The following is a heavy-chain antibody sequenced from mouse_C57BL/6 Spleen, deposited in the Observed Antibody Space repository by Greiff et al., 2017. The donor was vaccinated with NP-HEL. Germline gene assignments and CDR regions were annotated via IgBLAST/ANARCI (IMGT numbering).Heavy chain of an antibody. CDR1: GYTFTSYW. CDR3: ARKYGPFYAMDY. Sequence: QVQLQQPGAELVKPGASVKMSCKASGYTFTSYWITWVKQRPGQGLEWIGDIYPGSGSTNYNEKFKSKATLTVDTSSRTAYMQLSSLTSEDSAVYYCARKYGPFYAMDYWGQGTSVTVSS. CDR2: IYPGSGST. J-gene: IGHJ4*01. D-gene: IGHD2-10*02. V-gene: IGHV1-55*01.